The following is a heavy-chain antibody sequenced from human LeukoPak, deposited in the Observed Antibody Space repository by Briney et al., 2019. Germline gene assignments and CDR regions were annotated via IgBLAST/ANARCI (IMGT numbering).Heavy chain of an antibody. CDR3: ARGTHGDYEFDY. Sequence: SETLSLTCTVSGGSVSSGSYYWSWIRQPPGKGLEWIGYIYYSGSTNYNPSLKSRVTISVDTSKNQFSLKLSSVTAADTAVYYCARGTHGDYEFDYWGQGTLVTVSS. J-gene: IGHJ4*02. V-gene: IGHV4-61*01. D-gene: IGHD4-17*01. CDR2: IYYSGST. CDR1: GGSVSSGSYY.